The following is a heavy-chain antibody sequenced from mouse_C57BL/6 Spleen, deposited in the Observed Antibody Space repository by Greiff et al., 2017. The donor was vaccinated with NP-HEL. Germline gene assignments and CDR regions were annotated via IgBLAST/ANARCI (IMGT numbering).Heavy chain of an antibody. CDR3: AREGAYYSNYEYFDV. J-gene: IGHJ1*03. CDR1: GYAFTNYL. Sequence: QVQLQQSGAELVRPGTSVKVSCKASGYAFTNYLIEWVKQRPGQGLEWIGGINPGSGGTNYNEKFKGKATLTADKSSSTAYMQLSSLTSEDSAVYFCAREGAYYSNYEYFDVWGTGTTVTVSS. CDR2: INPGSGGT. D-gene: IGHD2-5*01. V-gene: IGHV1-54*01.